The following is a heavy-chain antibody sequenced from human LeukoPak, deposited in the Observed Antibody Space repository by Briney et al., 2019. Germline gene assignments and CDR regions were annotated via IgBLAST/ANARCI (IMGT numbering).Heavy chain of an antibody. J-gene: IGHJ4*02. Sequence: GESLRLSCKVSGYSFSSYWIGWVRQMPGKGLEWMGFIYPGDSDTRFIPSFQGQVTISADKSISTAYLQWSSLKAADTAMYYCVRTFRLSSGYFDSWGQGTLVTVSP. D-gene: IGHD6-19*01. CDR1: GYSFSSYW. CDR2: IYPGDSDT. V-gene: IGHV5-51*01. CDR3: VRTFRLSSGYFDS.